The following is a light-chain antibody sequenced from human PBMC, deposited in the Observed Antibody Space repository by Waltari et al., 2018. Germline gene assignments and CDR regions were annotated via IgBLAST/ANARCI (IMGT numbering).Light chain of an antibody. CDR1: QDISNH. V-gene: IGKV1-33*01. CDR2: DAS. CDR3: QQYDNPPYT. J-gene: IGKJ2*01. Sequence: DIQMTQSPSSLSASVGDRVNITCQASQDISNHLNWYQQKPGKAPNLVIYDASNLETGVPSRFSGSGSGTDFTFTIASLQPEDIATYHCQQYDNPPYTFGQGTKLEI.